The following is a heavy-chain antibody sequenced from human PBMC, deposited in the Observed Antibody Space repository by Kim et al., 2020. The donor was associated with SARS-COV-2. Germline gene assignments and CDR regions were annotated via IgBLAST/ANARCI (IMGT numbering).Heavy chain of an antibody. V-gene: IGHV3-30*18. Sequence: GGSLRLSCAASGFTFSSYGMHWVRQAPGKGLEWVAVISYDGSNKYYADSVKGRFTISRDNSKNTLYLQMNSLRAEDTAVYYCAKDQNMIVVVTTLDYWGQGTLVTVSS. CDR2: ISYDGSNK. J-gene: IGHJ4*02. CDR1: GFTFSSYG. D-gene: IGHD3-22*01. CDR3: AKDQNMIVVVTTLDY.